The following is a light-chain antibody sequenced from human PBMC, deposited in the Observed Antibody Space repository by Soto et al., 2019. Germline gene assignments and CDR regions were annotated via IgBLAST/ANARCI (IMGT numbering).Light chain of an antibody. V-gene: IGLV2-14*01. Sequence: QSVLTQPASVSGSPGQSITISCTGTNSDIGSNNYVSWYQQHPGKAPKLMIYDVSNRPSGVSNRFSGSKSGNTASLTISGLQAEDEADYYCSSYTSSSTLDVFGTGTKVTVL. CDR3: SSYTSSSTLDV. CDR1: NSDIGSNNY. CDR2: DVS. J-gene: IGLJ1*01.